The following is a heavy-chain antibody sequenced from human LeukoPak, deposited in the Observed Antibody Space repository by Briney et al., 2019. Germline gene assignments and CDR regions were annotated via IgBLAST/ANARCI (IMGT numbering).Heavy chain of an antibody. Sequence: GGPLRFSCAASGFTFRNYATHWVRKAPGKGLEYVSAISCNWGSTYYANSVRGRFTLSRDNSKNTLYLQMGSLRAEDMAVYYCARDSITVAVRAFDIWGQGTMVIVSS. V-gene: IGHV3-64*01. J-gene: IGHJ3*02. D-gene: IGHD2-2*01. CDR3: ARDSITVAVRAFDI. CDR2: ISCNWGST. CDR1: GFTFRNYA.